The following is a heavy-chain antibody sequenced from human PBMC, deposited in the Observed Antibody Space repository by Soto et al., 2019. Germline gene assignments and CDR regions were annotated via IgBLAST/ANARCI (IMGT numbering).Heavy chain of an antibody. Sequence: GGSLRLSCAASGFTFNSYALSWVRQAPVKGLEWVSAISGSGSSTYYADSVKGRFTISRDNSKNTLYLQMNSLRAENTAVFYCAKDGRGYSSSSRPYYFDYWGLGTLVTVSS. CDR2: ISGSGSST. D-gene: IGHD6-6*01. CDR1: GFTFNSYA. CDR3: AKDGRGYSSSSRPYYFDY. J-gene: IGHJ4*02. V-gene: IGHV3-23*01.